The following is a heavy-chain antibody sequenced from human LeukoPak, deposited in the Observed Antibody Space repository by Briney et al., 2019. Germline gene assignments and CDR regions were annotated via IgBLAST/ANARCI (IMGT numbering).Heavy chain of an antibody. D-gene: IGHD5-18*01. Sequence: KSSETLSLTCAVYGGSFSDYYWTWIRQPPGKGLEWIGEINHGGSTNYNPSLKSRITISVDTSKNQFSLKLSSVTAADTAVYYCARGPSTYNYAYYFYMDVWGKGTTVTVSS. CDR1: GGSFSDYY. V-gene: IGHV4-34*01. CDR3: ARGPSTYNYAYYFYMDV. J-gene: IGHJ6*03. CDR2: INHGGST.